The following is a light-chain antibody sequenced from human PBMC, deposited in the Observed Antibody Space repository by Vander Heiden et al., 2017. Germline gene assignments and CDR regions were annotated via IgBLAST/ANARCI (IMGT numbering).Light chain of an antibody. CDR3: QQSYSRLS. J-gene: IGKJ4*01. V-gene: IGKV1-39*01. CDR2: VAT. Sequence: DIQMTQSPSSLSASVGDRVTITCRASQSISTHLNWYQQRPGTAPRLLIFVATNLQSGVPTRFSGSGSGTDFTLIISSLQAEDSATYCCQQSYSRLSFGGGTNVEIK. CDR1: QSISTH.